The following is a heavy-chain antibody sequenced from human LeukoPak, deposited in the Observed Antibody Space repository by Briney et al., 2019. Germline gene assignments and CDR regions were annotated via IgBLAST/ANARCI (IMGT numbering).Heavy chain of an antibody. D-gene: IGHD3-3*01. V-gene: IGHV3-73*01. J-gene: IGHJ4*02. Sequence: GGSLRLSCAASGFTFSGSAMHWARQASGKGLEWVGRIRSKANSYATAYAASVKGRFTISRDDSKNTAYLQMNSLKTEDTAVYYCTRHDYDFWSGYYYFDYWGQGTLVTVSS. CDR2: IRSKANSYAT. CDR3: TRHDYDFWSGYYYFDY. CDR1: GFTFSGSA.